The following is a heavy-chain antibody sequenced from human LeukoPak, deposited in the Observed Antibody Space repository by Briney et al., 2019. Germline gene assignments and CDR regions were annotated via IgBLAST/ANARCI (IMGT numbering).Heavy chain of an antibody. D-gene: IGHD6-13*01. J-gene: IGHJ4*02. CDR1: GFNFSHHS. V-gene: IGHV3-23*01. Sequence: WGSLELSRATPGFNFSHHSITWVPQAPGQGLECVSTLSWGGDSKFYADSVQGRFTISRDNSKNTLYLQMNSLRAEDTAVYYCAKDFWYSSSWSYHFFDSWGQGTLVTVSS. CDR3: AKDFWYSSSWSYHFFDS. CDR2: LSWGGDSK.